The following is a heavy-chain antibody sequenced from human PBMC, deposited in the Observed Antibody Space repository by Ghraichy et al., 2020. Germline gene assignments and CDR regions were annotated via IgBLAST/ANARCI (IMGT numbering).Heavy chain of an antibody. CDR1: GFTVSSSY. V-gene: IGHV3-53*01. J-gene: IGHJ4*02. Sequence: GGSLRLSCAGSGFTVSSSYMSWVRQAPGKGLEWVSVIYSDGSTYYTDSVKGRFTISRDHSKNTLYLQMNSLRVEDTAVYYCARDLVDESSGFDCWGQGTLVTVSS. CDR2: IYSDGST. CDR3: ARDLVDESSGFDC. D-gene: IGHD3-22*01.